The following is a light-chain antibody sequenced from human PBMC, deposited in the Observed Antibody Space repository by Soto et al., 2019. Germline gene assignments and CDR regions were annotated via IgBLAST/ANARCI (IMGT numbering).Light chain of an antibody. J-gene: IGKJ5*01. V-gene: IGKV1-9*01. CDR3: QHLDSFPLA. CDR1: QAIRIY. Sequence: DIQLTQSPSFLSESLGEKSTFISGAIQAIRIYFAWYKQKPGKAPNLLIYDTSTLQSGVPSRFSGSGSGTEFTLTISSLQPEDFATYYCQHLDSFPLAFGQGTRLEIK. CDR2: DTS.